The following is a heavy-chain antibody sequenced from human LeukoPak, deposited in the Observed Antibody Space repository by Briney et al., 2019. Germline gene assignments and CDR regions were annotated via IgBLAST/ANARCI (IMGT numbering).Heavy chain of an antibody. CDR1: GFTFSSYA. D-gene: IGHD2-15*01. Sequence: PGGSLRLSCAASGFTFSSYAMSWVRQAPGKGLEWVPAISGSGGSTYYADSVKGRFTISRDNSKNTLYLQMNRLRAEDTAVYYCARPGGYCSGGSCGPHDYWGQGTLVTVSS. CDR2: ISGSGGST. CDR3: ARPGGYCSGGSCGPHDY. J-gene: IGHJ4*02. V-gene: IGHV3-23*01.